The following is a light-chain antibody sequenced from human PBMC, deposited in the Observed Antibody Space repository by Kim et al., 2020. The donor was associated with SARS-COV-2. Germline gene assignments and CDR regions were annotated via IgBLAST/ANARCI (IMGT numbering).Light chain of an antibody. CDR3: QQSNNFPIT. J-gene: IGKJ5*01. Sequence: DVQMTQSPSSVSASVGDRVIITCRASQGIASWLAWYQQKPGKAPRLLVFAASAVQDGVPSRFSGSGFGTHFTLTINSLQPEDFGTSYCQQSNNFPITFGQGTRLEIK. CDR2: AAS. V-gene: IGKV1-12*01. CDR1: QGIASW.